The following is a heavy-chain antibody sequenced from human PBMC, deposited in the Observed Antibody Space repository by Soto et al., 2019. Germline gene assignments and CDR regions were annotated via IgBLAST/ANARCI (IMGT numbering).Heavy chain of an antibody. J-gene: IGHJ4*02. CDR2: INAGNGNT. CDR3: ARSIVLVNGIEY. D-gene: IGHD2-21*01. V-gene: IGHV1-3*01. Sequence: ASVKVSCKASGYAFTSYAMHWVRQAPGQRLEWMGWINAGNGNTKYSQKFQGRVTITRDTSASTAYMELSGLRSEDMSVYYCARSIVLVNGIEYWGEGTLVNVS. CDR1: GYAFTSYA.